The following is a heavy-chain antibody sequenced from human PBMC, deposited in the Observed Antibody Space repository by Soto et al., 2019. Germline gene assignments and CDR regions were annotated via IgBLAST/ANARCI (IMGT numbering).Heavy chain of an antibody. CDR3: ARDLGPGWYFDL. CDR2: ISYDGSNK. J-gene: IGHJ2*01. V-gene: IGHV3-30-3*01. Sequence: QGQLVESGGGVVQPGRSLRLSCAASGFTFSSYAMHWIRQAPGKWLEWVAVISYDGSNKYYADSVKGRFTISRDNSKNTLDLQMNSLRAEDTAVYYCARDLGPGWYFDLWGRGTLVTVSS. CDR1: GFTFSSYA.